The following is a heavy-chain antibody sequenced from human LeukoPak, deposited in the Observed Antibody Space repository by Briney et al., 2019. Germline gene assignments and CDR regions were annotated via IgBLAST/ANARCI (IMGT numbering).Heavy chain of an antibody. CDR3: ARRGYSGSDPPDS. V-gene: IGHV3-21*01. CDR1: GFAYSSYT. D-gene: IGHD5-12*01. J-gene: IGHJ5*01. CDR2: ISSGSVSL. Sequence: PGGSLRLSCVASGFAYSSYTMNWVRQAPGKGLEWVSSISSGSVSLYYADSVKDRFTISRDNAKNSLYLQMDSLRAEDTAVYYCARRGYSGSDPPDSWGQGTLVTVSS.